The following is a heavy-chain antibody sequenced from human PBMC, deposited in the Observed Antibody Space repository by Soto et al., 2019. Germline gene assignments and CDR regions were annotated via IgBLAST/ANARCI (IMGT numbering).Heavy chain of an antibody. CDR2: IIPSFGTA. CDR1: GGTFSSYA. Sequence: ASVKVSCKASGGTFSSYAISWVRQAPGQGLEWMGGIIPSFGTANYAQKFQGRVTITADKSTSTAYMELSSLRSEDTAVYYCACPLPPIEYSRWMKNYYYYYGMDVWGQGTTVTVSS. J-gene: IGHJ6*02. CDR3: ACPLPPIEYSRWMKNYYYYYGMDV. D-gene: IGHD6-6*01. V-gene: IGHV1-69*06.